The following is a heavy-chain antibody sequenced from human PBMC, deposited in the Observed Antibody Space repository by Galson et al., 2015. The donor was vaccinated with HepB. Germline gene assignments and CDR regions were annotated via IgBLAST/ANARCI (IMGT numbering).Heavy chain of an antibody. CDR3: AKLYCSGTSCYQRGYLYYFDY. CDR2: ISGSGGST. CDR1: GFTFSSYA. V-gene: IGHV3-23*01. J-gene: IGHJ4*02. D-gene: IGHD2-2*01. Sequence: SLRLSCAASGFTFSSYAMSWVRQAPGKGLEWVSAISGSGGSTYYADSVKGRFTISRDNSKNTLYLQMNSLRAEDTAVYYCAKLYCSGTSCYQRGYLYYFDYWGQGTLVTVSS.